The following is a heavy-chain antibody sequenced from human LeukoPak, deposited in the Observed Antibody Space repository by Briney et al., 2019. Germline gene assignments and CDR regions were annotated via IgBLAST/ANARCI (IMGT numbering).Heavy chain of an antibody. D-gene: IGHD6-19*01. CDR3: ARPGSSGWYYFDY. CDR1: GYGFTSYW. Sequence: GGSLKISCKGSGYGFTSYWIGWGRPMPGKGLEWMGIIYPGDSDTRYSPSFQGQVTISADKSISTAYLQWSSLKASDTAMYYCARPGSSGWYYFDYWGQGTLVTVSS. J-gene: IGHJ4*02. CDR2: IYPGDSDT. V-gene: IGHV5-51*01.